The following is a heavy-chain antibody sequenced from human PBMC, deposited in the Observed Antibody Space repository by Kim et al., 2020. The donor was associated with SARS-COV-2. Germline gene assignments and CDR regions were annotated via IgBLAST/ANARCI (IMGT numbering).Heavy chain of an antibody. D-gene: IGHD2-8*02. V-gene: IGHV3-49*03. CDR1: GFTFGDFA. Sequence: GGSLRLSCTPSGFTFGDFALNWFRQAPGKGLEWVAFIKSQSNGGTTQYAASVKDRFSISRDDSKNIAYLQMNSLKIEDTAVYYCTRDPCTGRDCYGYADYWGQGTLVTVSS. CDR2: IKSQSNGGTT. J-gene: IGHJ4*02. CDR3: TRDPCTGRDCYGYADY.